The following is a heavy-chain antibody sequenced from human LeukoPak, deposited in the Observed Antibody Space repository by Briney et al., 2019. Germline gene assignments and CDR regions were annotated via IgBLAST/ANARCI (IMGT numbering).Heavy chain of an antibody. CDR2: INPSGSST. V-gene: IGHV1-46*01. J-gene: IGHJ4*02. D-gene: IGHD3-22*01. CDR1: GYTFTSYY. CDR3: ARARITMIVPPVY. Sequence: ASVKVSCKASGYTFTSYYMHWVRQAPGQGLEWMGIINPSGSSTSYAQKFQGRVTMTRDTTTSTVYMELSSLRSEDTAVYYCARARITMIVPPVYWGQGTLVTVSS.